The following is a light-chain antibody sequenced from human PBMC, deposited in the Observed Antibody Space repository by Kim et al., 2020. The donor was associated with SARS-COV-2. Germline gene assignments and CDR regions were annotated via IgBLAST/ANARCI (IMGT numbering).Light chain of an antibody. J-gene: IGKJ4*01. CDR1: QSVSSSY. V-gene: IGKV3-20*01. Sequence: PGERASLACRASQSVSSSYLAWYQQKPGQAPRLLIFGASSRATGIPDRFSGSGSGTDFTLTISRLEPEDFAVYYCQQYGSSPRLTFGGGTKVDIK. CDR2: GAS. CDR3: QQYGSSPRLT.